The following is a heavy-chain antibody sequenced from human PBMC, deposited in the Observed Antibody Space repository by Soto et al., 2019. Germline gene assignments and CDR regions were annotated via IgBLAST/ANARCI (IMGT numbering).Heavy chain of an antibody. CDR1: GGTFSSYA. J-gene: IGHJ6*02. CDR2: LIPIFGTA. V-gene: IGHV1-69*01. D-gene: IGHD2-2*01. CDR3: ARGTGGDIVVVPAAAYYYYYGMDV. Sequence: QVQLVQSGAEVKKPGSSVKVSCKASGGTFSSYAISWVRQAPGQGLEWMGGLIPIFGTANYAQKFQGRVTSTAAESTSTAYMELTSRRSEDTAVYYCARGTGGDIVVVPAAAYYYYYGMDVWGQVTTVTVS.